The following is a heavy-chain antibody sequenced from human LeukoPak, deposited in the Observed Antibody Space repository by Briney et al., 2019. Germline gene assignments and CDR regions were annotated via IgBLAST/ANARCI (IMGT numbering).Heavy chain of an antibody. CDR3: AKDVPEAYFDY. J-gene: IGHJ4*02. V-gene: IGHV3-30*02. Sequence: GGSLRLSCAASGFTFNSYGMDWVRQAPGKGLEWVAFIRSDGSTKYYADSVKGRFTISRDNSKNTPYLQMNSLRAEDTAVYYCAKDVPEAYFDYWGQGNLVTVSS. CDR2: IRSDGSTK. D-gene: IGHD3-10*02. CDR1: GFTFNSYG.